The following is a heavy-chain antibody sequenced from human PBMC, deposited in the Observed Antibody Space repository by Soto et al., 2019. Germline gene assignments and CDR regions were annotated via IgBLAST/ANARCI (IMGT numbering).Heavy chain of an antibody. Sequence: QVQLVQSGAEVKKPGASVKVSCKASGYTFTSYDINWVRQATGQGLEWMGWMNPNSGNTGYAQKFQGRVTMTRKTSISTAYMELSSLRSEDTAVYYCASVHSGAYYFDYWGQGTLVTVSS. CDR2: MNPNSGNT. CDR3: ASVHSGAYYFDY. J-gene: IGHJ4*02. CDR1: GYTFTSYD. D-gene: IGHD5-12*01. V-gene: IGHV1-8*01.